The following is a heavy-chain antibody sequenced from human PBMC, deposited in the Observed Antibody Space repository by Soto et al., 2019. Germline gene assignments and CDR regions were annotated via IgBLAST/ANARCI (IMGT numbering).Heavy chain of an antibody. Sequence: GASVKVSCKASGYTFTSYDINWVRQATGQGLERMGWMNPKSGNTGYAKKFQGGVSMTRNASISTAYMELSNLRSEDTAVYYCARGLAAAGIFLIYWGQGTLVTVSS. D-gene: IGHD6-13*01. CDR2: MNPKSGNT. J-gene: IGHJ4*02. CDR3: ARGLAAAGIFLIY. CDR1: GYTFTSYD. V-gene: IGHV1-8*01.